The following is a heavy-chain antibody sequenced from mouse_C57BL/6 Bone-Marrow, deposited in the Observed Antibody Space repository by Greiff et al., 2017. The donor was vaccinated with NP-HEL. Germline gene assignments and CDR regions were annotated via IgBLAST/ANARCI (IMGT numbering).Heavy chain of an antibody. Sequence: EVQLQQSGPELVKPGASVKIPCKASGYTFTDYNMDWVQQSPGKSLEWIGDINPNNGGTIYNQKFKGKATFTVDKSSNTPYMQLRNLTSEDTAVYYCARGDWYFDVGGRGTTVTVTS. CDR2: INPNNGGT. CDR1: GYTFTDYN. CDR3: ARGDWYFDV. V-gene: IGHV1-18*01. J-gene: IGHJ1*03.